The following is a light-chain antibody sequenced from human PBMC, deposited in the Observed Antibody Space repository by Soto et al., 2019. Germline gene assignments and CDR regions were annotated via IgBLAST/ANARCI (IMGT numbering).Light chain of an antibody. CDR3: QQRYSMPYT. J-gene: IGKJ2*01. V-gene: IGKV1-39*01. Sequence: DIQMTQSPSSLSASVGDIVAITCRTSQSIANYLNWYQQKPGKAPNLLIYGASTLQSGVPSRCSGSGSGTDFALTISSLQHADVATYYCQQRYSMPYTFGQGTKRESK. CDR2: GAS. CDR1: QSIANY.